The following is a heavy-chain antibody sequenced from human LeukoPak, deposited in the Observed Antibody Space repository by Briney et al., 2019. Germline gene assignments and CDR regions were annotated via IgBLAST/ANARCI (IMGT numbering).Heavy chain of an antibody. CDR3: ARGDPHADL. Sequence: TGGSLRLSCGASGFDLSTYEMNWVRQAPGKGLEWIADITISGHTKNYADSVKGRFSISRDNARTSLYLQMHSLRVEDTGVYYCARGDPHADLWGQGTLVTVSS. J-gene: IGHJ5*02. CDR2: ITISGHTK. CDR1: GFDLSTYE. D-gene: IGHD5-24*01. V-gene: IGHV3-48*03.